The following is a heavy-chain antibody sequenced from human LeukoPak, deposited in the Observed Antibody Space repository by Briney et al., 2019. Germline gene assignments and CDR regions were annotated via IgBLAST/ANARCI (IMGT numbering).Heavy chain of an antibody. CDR2: ISAYSGNT. V-gene: IGHV1-18*01. CDR3: ARDGQGAPRKQFEY. D-gene: IGHD1-14*01. CDR1: GYIFTSHG. Sequence: ASVKVSCKASGYIFTSHGISWVRQAPGQGLEWMGWISAYSGNTNFAQNLQGRVTLTIDSSTGTAYMELRSLRSDDTAVYYCARDGQGAPRKQFEYWDQGTLVTVSS. J-gene: IGHJ4*02.